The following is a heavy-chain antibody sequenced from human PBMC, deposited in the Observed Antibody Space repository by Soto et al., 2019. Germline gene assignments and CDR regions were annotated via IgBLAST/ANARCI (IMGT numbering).Heavy chain of an antibody. V-gene: IGHV4-39*01. D-gene: IGHD6-19*01. J-gene: IGHJ4*02. CDR3: ARQGASSSGWSTTPRTAHFDY. Sequence: SETLSLTCTVSGGSISSSSYYWGWIRQPPGKGLEWIGSIYYSGSTYYNPSLKSRVTISVDTSKNQFSLKLSSVTAADTAVYYCARQGASSSGWSTTPRTAHFDYWGQGTLVTVSS. CDR2: IYYSGST. CDR1: GGSISSSSYY.